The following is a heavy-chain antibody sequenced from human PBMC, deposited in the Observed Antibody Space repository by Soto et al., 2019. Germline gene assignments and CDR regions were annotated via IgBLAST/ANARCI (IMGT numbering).Heavy chain of an antibody. CDR2: ISGSGGSP. CDR3: AKEGTSGLYYFDY. CDR1: GCTFSNYA. V-gene: IGHV3-23*01. D-gene: IGHD6-19*01. Sequence: GGPLRLSCAASGCTFSNYAMSWVRQAPGKGLEWVSTISGSGGSPYYADSVKGRFTISRDNSKNTLYLQMNSLRAGDSAIYYCAKEGTSGLYYFDYWGQGTLVTVSS. J-gene: IGHJ4*02.